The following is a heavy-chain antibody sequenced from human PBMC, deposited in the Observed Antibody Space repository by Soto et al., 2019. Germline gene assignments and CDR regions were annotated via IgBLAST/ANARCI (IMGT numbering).Heavy chain of an antibody. CDR3: VRMNADSCSYYYAMDV. CDR2: IFSDAER. CDR1: GFSLATGRMG. D-gene: IGHD2-21*01. V-gene: IGHV2-26*01. J-gene: IGHJ6*02. Sequence: SGPTLVNPTETLTLTCNVSGFSLATGRMGVSWIRQPPGKALEWLAHIFSDAERSYSTSLQGRLTISKAGSGSQVVLTMTNMDPADTGTYFCVRMNADSCSYYYAMDVWGLGTTVTVCS.